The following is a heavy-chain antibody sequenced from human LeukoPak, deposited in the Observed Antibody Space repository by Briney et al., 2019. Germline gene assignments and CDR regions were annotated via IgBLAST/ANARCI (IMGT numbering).Heavy chain of an antibody. Sequence: PSETLSLTCTVSGGSISSYYWSWIRQPPGKGLEWIGCIYYSGSTNYNPSLKSRVTISVDTSKNQFSLKLSSVTAADTAVYYCARGGILTGYDFDYWGQGTLVTVSS. D-gene: IGHD3-9*01. CDR3: ARGGILTGYDFDY. CDR1: GGSISSYY. V-gene: IGHV4-59*01. J-gene: IGHJ4*02. CDR2: IYYSGST.